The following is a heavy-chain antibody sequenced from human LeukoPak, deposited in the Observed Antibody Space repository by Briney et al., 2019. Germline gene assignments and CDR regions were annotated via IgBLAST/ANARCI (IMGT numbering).Heavy chain of an antibody. Sequence: SETLSLTCTVSGYSISSGYYWGWIRQPPGKGLERIGSIYHSGSTYYNPSLKSRVTISVDTSKNQFSLKLSSVTAADTAVYYCARGSSSPDYWGQGTLVTVSS. CDR2: IYHSGST. J-gene: IGHJ4*02. CDR1: GYSISSGYY. D-gene: IGHD6-13*01. V-gene: IGHV4-38-2*02. CDR3: ARGSSSPDY.